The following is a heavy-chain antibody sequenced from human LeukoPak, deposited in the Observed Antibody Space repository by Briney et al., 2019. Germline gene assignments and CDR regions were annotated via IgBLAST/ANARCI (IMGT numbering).Heavy chain of an antibody. CDR2: MNPNSGNT. CDR3: TRAARRVYYFDY. CDR1: GYTFTSYD. Sequence: ASVKVSRKASGYTFTSYDINWVRQAPGQGLEWMGWMNPNSGNTGYAQKFQGRVTMTRNTSISTAYMELSSLRSEDTAVYYCTRAARRVYYFDYWGQGTLVTVSS. D-gene: IGHD6-6*01. V-gene: IGHV1-8*01. J-gene: IGHJ4*02.